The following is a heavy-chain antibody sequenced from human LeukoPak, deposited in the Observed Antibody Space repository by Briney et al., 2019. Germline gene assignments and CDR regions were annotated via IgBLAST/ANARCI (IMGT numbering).Heavy chain of an antibody. V-gene: IGHV3-7*01. CDR2: IKQDGSEK. Sequence: GGSLRLSCAASGFTFSNAWMSWVRQAPGKGLEWVANIKQDGSEKYYVDSVKGRFTISRDNAKNSLYLQMNSLRAEDTAVYYCARDNGDYDYWGQGTLVTVSS. CDR3: ARDNGDYDY. J-gene: IGHJ4*02. CDR1: GFTFSNAW. D-gene: IGHD4-17*01.